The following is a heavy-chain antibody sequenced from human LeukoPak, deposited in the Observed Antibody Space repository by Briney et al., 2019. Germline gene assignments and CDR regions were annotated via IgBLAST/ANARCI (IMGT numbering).Heavy chain of an antibody. V-gene: IGHV4-34*01. D-gene: IGHD4-23*01. J-gene: IGHJ4*02. CDR2: INHSGST. CDR3: ARASGGNSWRGYSDY. Sequence: PSETLSLTCAVYGGSFSGYYWSWIRQPPGKGLEWIGEINHSGSTNYNPSLKSRVTISVDTSKNQFSLKLSSVTAADTAVYYCARASGGNSWRGYSDYWGQGTLVTVSS. CDR1: GGSFSGYY.